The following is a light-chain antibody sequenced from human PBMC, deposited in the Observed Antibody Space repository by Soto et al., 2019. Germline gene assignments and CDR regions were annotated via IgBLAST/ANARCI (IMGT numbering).Light chain of an antibody. Sequence: DILMTQSPATLSVSPGERATLSCRASQSVDSNLAWYQQKPGQAPRLLIYGASSRATGIPHRFSGSGSGTDFTLTISRLEPEDFAVYYCQQYGSSPITFGQGTRLEIK. CDR3: QQYGSSPIT. J-gene: IGKJ5*01. V-gene: IGKV3-20*01. CDR2: GAS. CDR1: QSVDSN.